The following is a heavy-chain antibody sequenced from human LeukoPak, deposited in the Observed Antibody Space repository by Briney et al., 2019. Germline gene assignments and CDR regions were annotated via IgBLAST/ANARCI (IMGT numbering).Heavy chain of an antibody. V-gene: IGHV3-48*03. J-gene: IGHJ6*04. CDR1: GFTFSSYE. D-gene: IGHD2-15*01. CDR2: ISSSGSTI. CDR3: ARDATAMNNYGMDV. Sequence: GGSLRLSCAASGFTFSSYEMNWVRQAPGKGLEWVSYISSSGSTIYYADSVKGRFTISRDNAKNSLYLQMNGLRAEDTAVYYCARDATAMNNYGMDVWGKGTTVTVSS.